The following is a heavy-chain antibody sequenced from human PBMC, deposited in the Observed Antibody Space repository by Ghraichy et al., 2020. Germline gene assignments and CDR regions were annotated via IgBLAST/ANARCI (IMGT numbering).Heavy chain of an antibody. Sequence: GGSLRLSCAASGFTFSIYTMNWVRQAPGQGLEWVSYISGTSSTIYYADSVQGRFTISRDNANNSLYLQMNSMRDEDTAVYYCARVRGTMVLGAMRNAFDIWCQGTMVTVAS. J-gene: IGHJ3*02. V-gene: IGHV3-48*02. CDR2: ISGTSSTI. D-gene: IGHD3-10*01. CDR1: GFTFSIYT. CDR3: ARVRGTMVLGAMRNAFDI.